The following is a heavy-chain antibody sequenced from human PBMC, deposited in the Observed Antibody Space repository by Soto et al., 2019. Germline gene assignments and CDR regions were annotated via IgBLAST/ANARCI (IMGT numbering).Heavy chain of an antibody. CDR1: GFTFDDYA. D-gene: IGHD3-10*01. CDR3: AKDRASGSYAANYYYYGMDV. Sequence: EEQLVESGGGLVQTGRSLRLSCAASGFTFDDYAMHWVRQAPGKGLEWVSGINWNSGSIGYADSVKGRFTISRDNAKTSLYLQMNSLRAEDTALYFCAKDRASGSYAANYYYYGMDVWGQGTTVTVSS. J-gene: IGHJ6*02. V-gene: IGHV3-9*01. CDR2: INWNSGSI.